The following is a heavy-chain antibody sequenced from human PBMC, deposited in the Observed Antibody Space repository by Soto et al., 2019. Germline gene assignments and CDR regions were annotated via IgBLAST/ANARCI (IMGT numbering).Heavy chain of an antibody. CDR3: AKYPRLTYGSGNNDY. D-gene: IGHD3-10*01. CDR1: GFTFSSYA. Sequence: GGSLRLSCAASGFTFSSYAMSWVRQAPGKGLEWVSAISGSGGSTYYADSVKGRSTISRDNSKNTLYLQMNSLRAEDTAVYYCAKYPRLTYGSGNNDYWGQGTLVTVSS. CDR2: ISGSGGST. J-gene: IGHJ4*02. V-gene: IGHV3-23*01.